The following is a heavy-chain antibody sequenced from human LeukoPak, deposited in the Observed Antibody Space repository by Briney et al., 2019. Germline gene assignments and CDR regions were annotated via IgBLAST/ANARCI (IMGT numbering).Heavy chain of an antibody. J-gene: IGHJ4*01. CDR3: AKDLYGSGSSFDY. D-gene: IGHD3-10*01. V-gene: IGHV3-30*02. Sequence: GGSLRLSCAASGFTFRSNGMHWVRQAPGKGLEWVAFIRYDGSYKYYADSVKGRFTISRGNSKNTLYLQMNSLRAEDAAVYYCAKDLYGSGSSFDYWGHGTLVTVSS. CDR2: IRYDGSYK. CDR1: GFTFRSNG.